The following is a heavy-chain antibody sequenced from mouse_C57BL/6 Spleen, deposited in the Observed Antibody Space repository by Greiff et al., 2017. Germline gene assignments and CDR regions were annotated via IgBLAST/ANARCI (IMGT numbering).Heavy chain of an antibody. CDR1: GYTFTSYW. J-gene: IGHJ2*01. D-gene: IGHD1-1*01. CDR2: IHPNSGST. V-gene: IGHV1-64*01. Sequence: VQLQQSGAELVKPGASVKLSCKASGYTFTSYWMHWVKQRPGQGLEWIGMIHPNSGSTNYNEKFKSKATLTVDKSSSTAYMQLSSLTSEDSAVYYCARSALFYFCLDYWGQGTTLTVSS. CDR3: ARSALFYFCLDY.